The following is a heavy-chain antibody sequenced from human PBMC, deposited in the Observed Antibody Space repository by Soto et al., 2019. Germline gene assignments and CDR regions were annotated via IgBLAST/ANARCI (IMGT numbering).Heavy chain of an antibody. V-gene: IGHV1-69*01. D-gene: IGHD3-22*01. CDR1: GDTFSSYA. Sequence: QVQLVQSGAEVQKPGSSVKVSCKASGDTFSSYAINWVRQAPGQGLEWMGGIIHMFGTAYYAQKYKGRVTITTGESTSTVYMELSSLRSEDTAVYYCARVGQAHYYDSGGYYAPLDYWGEGTLVTVAS. CDR2: IIHMFGTA. J-gene: IGHJ4*02. CDR3: ARVGQAHYYDSGGYYAPLDY.